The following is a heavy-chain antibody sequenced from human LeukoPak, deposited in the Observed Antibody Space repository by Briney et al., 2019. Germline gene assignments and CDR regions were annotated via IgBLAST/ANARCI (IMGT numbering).Heavy chain of an antibody. V-gene: IGHV1-18*01. J-gene: IGHJ4*02. CDR2: ISVYNGNT. CDR3: ARGLGYSYGYAFDY. Sequence: ASVKVSCKASGYTFTSYGISWVRQAPGQGLEWMGWISVYNGNTNYAQKFQGRVTITADESTSTAYMELSSLRSEDTAVYYCARGLGYSYGYAFDYWGQGTLVTVSS. D-gene: IGHD5-18*01. CDR1: GYTFTSYG.